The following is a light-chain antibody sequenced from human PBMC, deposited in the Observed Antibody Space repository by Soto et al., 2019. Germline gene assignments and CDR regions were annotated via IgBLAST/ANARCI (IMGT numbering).Light chain of an antibody. CDR3: QQYDNWPRT. J-gene: IGKJ1*01. V-gene: IGKV3-15*01. CDR1: QSISSS. CDR2: GAS. Sequence: DIVMTQSPATLSLSPGERATLSCTASQSISSSLAWYQQKAGQAPRLLLYGASTRATGVPARFSGSGSGTEFTLSISGLQPEDFVVYYCQQYDNWPRTFGQGTKVEV.